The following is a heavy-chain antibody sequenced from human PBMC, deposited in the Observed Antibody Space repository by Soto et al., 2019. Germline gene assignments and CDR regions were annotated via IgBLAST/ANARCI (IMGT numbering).Heavy chain of an antibody. CDR2: INPKSGGA. CDR3: ARDYYDGSASYGIEF. V-gene: IGHV1-2*04. D-gene: IGHD3-16*01. CDR1: GYTFTGYY. Sequence: QVHLVQSGAEVKKPGASVKVSCKASGYTFTGYYIHWVRQAPGQGLEWMGWINPKSGGANIAQKFLGWVTMTRDTSISTTYMELSNLRSNDTAVYYCARDYYDGSASYGIEFWGQGTMVTVAS. J-gene: IGHJ3*01.